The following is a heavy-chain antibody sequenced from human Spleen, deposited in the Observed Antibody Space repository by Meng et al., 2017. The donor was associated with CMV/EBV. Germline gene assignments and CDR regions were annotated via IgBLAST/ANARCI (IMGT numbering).Heavy chain of an antibody. J-gene: IGHJ4*02. V-gene: IGHV4-31*03. Sequence: TCTVSGGPIKIPHNPWSGTRHQPGNGLEWLGYGYYTGAYYNPSLASRIFISLDSSSNRYSLTLRAVTAADTALYFCARMRGSGSEDYWGPGTLVTVSS. CDR3: ARMRGSGSEDY. D-gene: IGHD3-10*01. CDR1: GGPIKIPHNP. CDR2: GYYTGA.